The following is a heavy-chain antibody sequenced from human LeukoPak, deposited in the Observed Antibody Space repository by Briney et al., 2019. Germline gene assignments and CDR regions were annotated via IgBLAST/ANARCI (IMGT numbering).Heavy chain of an antibody. CDR1: GGSISSYY. J-gene: IGHJ4*02. D-gene: IGHD3-22*01. Sequence: SETLSLTCTVSGGSISSYYWSWIRQPPGKGLEWIGYIHYSGSTNYNPSLKSRVTISVDTSKNQFSLKLSSATAADTAVYYCARVSDSSLYYFDYWGQGTLVTVSS. CDR2: IHYSGST. CDR3: ARVSDSSLYYFDY. V-gene: IGHV4-59*01.